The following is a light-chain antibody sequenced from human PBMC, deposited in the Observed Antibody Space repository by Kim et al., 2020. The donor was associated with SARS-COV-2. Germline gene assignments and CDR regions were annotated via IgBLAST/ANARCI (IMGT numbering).Light chain of an antibody. V-gene: IGLV2-14*04. Sequence: GQSFTMSCTGTSSDVGGYNFVSWYQQHPGKAPKLLIYDVSNRPSGVSNRFSGSKSDNTDSLIISGLQAEDEADYYCSSYTSSHTVVFGGGTQLTVL. CDR1: SSDVGGYNF. CDR3: SSYTSSHTVV. CDR2: DVS. J-gene: IGLJ2*01.